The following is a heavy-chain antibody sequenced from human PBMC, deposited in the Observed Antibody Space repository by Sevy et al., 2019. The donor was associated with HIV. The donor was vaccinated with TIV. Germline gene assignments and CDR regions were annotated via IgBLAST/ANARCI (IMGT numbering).Heavy chain of an antibody. Sequence: GGCLSLSCAASGFAFSNYYAMHWVRQAPGKGLEWAALISYDGSDKYYADSVKGRFTISRDNFKNTLYLQMNSLTTEDTAVYYCARPRANYVDHYFFYAMDVWGQGTTVTVSS. J-gene: IGHJ6*02. V-gene: IGHV3-30-3*01. CDR1: GFAFSNYYA. CDR2: ISYDGSDK. D-gene: IGHD4-17*01. CDR3: ARPRANYVDHYFFYAMDV.